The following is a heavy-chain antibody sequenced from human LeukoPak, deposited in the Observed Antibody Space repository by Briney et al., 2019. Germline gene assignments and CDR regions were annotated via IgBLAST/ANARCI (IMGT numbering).Heavy chain of an antibody. Sequence: PARTLTLTCAASGFTFTNYGMHWVRQAPGKGLEWVAVISYDGSNKYYADSVKGRFTISRDNSKNTLSLQMNSLRPEDTAVYYCASSSSSSSYSPGDYWGQGTLVTVSS. CDR1: GFTFTNYG. CDR2: ISYDGSNK. CDR3: ASSSSSSSYSPGDY. V-gene: IGHV3-30*03. J-gene: IGHJ4*02. D-gene: IGHD6-6*01.